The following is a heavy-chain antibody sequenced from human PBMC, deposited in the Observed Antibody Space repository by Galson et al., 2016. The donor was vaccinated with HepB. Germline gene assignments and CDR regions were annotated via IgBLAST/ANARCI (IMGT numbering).Heavy chain of an antibody. D-gene: IGHD6-6*01. CDR1: GFTFNSHA. V-gene: IGHV3-33*08. J-gene: IGHJ3*02. CDR3: AGDNSSSNGAFDI. Sequence: SLRLSCAASGFTFNSHAMHWVRQAPGKGLEWVAVIWYDGSNKYYADSVKGRFTISRDNSKNTLYLQMNSLRAEDTAVYYCAGDNSSSNGAFDIWGQGTMVTASS. CDR2: IWYDGSNK.